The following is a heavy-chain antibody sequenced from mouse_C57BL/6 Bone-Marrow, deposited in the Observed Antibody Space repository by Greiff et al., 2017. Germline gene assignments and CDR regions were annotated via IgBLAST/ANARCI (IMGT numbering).Heavy chain of an antibody. CDR1: GYTFTSYW. J-gene: IGHJ2*01. V-gene: IGHV1-7*01. CDR3: ARWPRRGDY. CDR2: INPSSGYT. Sequence: QVQLKQSGAELAKPGASVKLSCKASGYTFTSYWMHWVKQRPGQGLEWIGDINPSSGYTKYNQKFKDKATLTADKSSSPAYMQLSSLTYEDSAVNYCARWPRRGDYWGQGTTLTVSS.